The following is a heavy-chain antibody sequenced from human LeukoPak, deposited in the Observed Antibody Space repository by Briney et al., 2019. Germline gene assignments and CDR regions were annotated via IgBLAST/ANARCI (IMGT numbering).Heavy chain of an antibody. CDR3: ARGAEWDSAFDI. J-gene: IGHJ3*02. V-gene: IGHV4-30-2*01. CDR1: GGPISSGGYS. CDR2: IYHSGST. Sequence: SQTLSLTCAVSGGPISSGGYSWSWIRQPPGKGLEWIGYIYHSGSTYYNPSLKSRVTISVDRSKNQFSLKLSSVTAADTAVYYCARGAEWDSAFDIWGQGTMVTVSS. D-gene: IGHD1-26*01.